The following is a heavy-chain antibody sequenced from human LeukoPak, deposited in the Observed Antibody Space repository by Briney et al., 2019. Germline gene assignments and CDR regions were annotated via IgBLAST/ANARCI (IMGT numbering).Heavy chain of an antibody. Sequence: ASVKVSCKASGYIFTSYYMHWVRQAPGQGLEWMGIITPSGGSTTYAQKFQGRVTMTRDLSTSTVYMELSCLRSEDTAVYYCARGLRAVTRSEYYFDYWGQGTLVTVSS. J-gene: IGHJ4*02. CDR3: ARGLRAVTRSEYYFDY. D-gene: IGHD4-17*01. CDR2: ITPSGGST. V-gene: IGHV1-46*01. CDR1: GYIFTSYY.